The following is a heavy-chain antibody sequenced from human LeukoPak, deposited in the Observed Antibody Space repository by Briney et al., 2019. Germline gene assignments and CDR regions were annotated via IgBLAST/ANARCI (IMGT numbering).Heavy chain of an antibody. CDR2: INPNSGGT. Sequence: ASVKVSCKASGYTFTSYGISWVRQAPGQGLEWMGWINPNSGGTNYAQKFQGRVTMTRDTSISTAYMELSRLRSDDTAVYYCANGGNNFDYWGQGTLVTVSS. D-gene: IGHD4-23*01. CDR1: GYTFTSYG. J-gene: IGHJ4*02. CDR3: ANGGNNFDY. V-gene: IGHV1-2*02.